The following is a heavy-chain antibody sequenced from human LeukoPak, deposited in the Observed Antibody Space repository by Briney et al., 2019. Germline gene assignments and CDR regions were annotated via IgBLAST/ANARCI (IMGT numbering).Heavy chain of an antibody. CDR2: ISYDGSNK. Sequence: PGRSLRLSCAASGFTLSSYPMHWVRQAPGKGLEWLAFISYDGSNKYYADSVKGRFTISRDNSKNTLYLQMNSLRVEDTAVYYCTRDRCGYSSTCPFDYWGQGTLVTVSS. V-gene: IGHV3-30-3*01. CDR1: GFTLSSYP. D-gene: IGHD6-13*01. J-gene: IGHJ4*02. CDR3: TRDRCGYSSTCPFDY.